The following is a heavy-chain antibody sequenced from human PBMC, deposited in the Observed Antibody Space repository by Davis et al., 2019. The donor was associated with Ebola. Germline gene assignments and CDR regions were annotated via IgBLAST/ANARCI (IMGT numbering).Heavy chain of an antibody. CDR1: GGTFSSYA. J-gene: IGHJ6*02. D-gene: IGHD3-22*01. V-gene: IGHV1-69*13. Sequence: SVKVSCKASGGTFSSYAISWVRQAPGQGLEWMGGIIPIFGTANYAQKFQGRVTITADESTSTAYMELSSLRSEDTAVYYCARDNTYYDSSGAYGMDVWGQGTTVTVSS. CDR2: IIPIFGTA. CDR3: ARDNTYYDSSGAYGMDV.